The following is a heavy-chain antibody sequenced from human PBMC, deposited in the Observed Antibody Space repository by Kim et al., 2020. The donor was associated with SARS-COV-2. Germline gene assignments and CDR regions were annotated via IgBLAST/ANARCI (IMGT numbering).Heavy chain of an antibody. V-gene: IGHV3-48*02. D-gene: IGHD6-13*01. CDR2: ISSSSSTI. CDR3: ARVSSSWYQGGEYYFDY. Sequence: GGSLRLSCAASGFTFSSYSMNWVRQAPGKGLEWVSYISSSSSTIYYADSVKGRFTISRDNAKNSLYLQMNSLRDEDTAVYYCARVSSSWYQGGEYYFDYWGQGTLVTVSS. CDR1: GFTFSSYS. J-gene: IGHJ4*02.